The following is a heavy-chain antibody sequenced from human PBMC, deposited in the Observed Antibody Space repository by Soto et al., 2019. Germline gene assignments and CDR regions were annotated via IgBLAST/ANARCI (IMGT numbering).Heavy chain of an antibody. CDR3: ARALGYNYGDRDHYYGMDV. D-gene: IGHD5-18*01. J-gene: IGHJ6*02. V-gene: IGHV3-30-3*01. CDR1: GFTFTAYG. Sequence: LRLSCAASGFTFTAYGMHWVRQAPGKGLEWVAVISYDGNNKYYADSVKGRFTLSRDNSKYMSYLQMNSLRPDDTAVYYCARALGYNYGDRDHYYGMDVWGQGTTVTVSS. CDR2: ISYDGNNK.